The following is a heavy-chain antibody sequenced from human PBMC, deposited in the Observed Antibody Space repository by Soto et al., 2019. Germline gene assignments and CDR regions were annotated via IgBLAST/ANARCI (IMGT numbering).Heavy chain of an antibody. V-gene: IGHV3-21*06. CDR2: ISTSSSAI. CDR1: GFTFSSYS. J-gene: IGHJ6*02. D-gene: IGHD3-9*01. CDR3: ARDGADYDILTGYYDYYYHGMDV. Sequence: GGSLILSCAASGFTFSSYSMNWVRQAPGKGLEWVSSISTSSSAIYYTDSVKGRFTISRDNARNSLYLQMKSLRAEDTAVYFCARDGADYDILTGYYDYYYHGMDVWGQGTTVTVSS.